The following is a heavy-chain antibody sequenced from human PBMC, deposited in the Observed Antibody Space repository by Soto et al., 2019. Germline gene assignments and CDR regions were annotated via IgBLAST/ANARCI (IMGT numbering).Heavy chain of an antibody. V-gene: IGHV3-53*04. CDR1: GFNVKTNY. J-gene: IGHJ6*03. CDR2: LYGDGTT. Sequence: QLVESGGGLVQPGGSLRLSCAVSGFNVKTNYMSWVRQAPGKGLEWVSILYGDGTTYYADSVKGRFTISRQNSNNTLYLQVNSLKTEDTAVYYCTRPAWGLWFGYMDVWGKGTTVTVSS. D-gene: IGHD3-10*01. CDR3: TRPAWGLWFGYMDV.